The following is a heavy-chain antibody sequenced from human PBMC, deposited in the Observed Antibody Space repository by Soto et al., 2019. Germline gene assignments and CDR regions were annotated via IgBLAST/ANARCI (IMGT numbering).Heavy chain of an antibody. D-gene: IGHD2-8*01. Sequence: ASVKVSCKASGYSFSDYHIHWVRQAPGQGLEWLGRINPKSGGTSSAQKFQGWVTMTRDTSISTAYMELTRLRSDDTAVYFCARGHSTDCSNGVCSFFYNHEMDVWGQGTLVTVSS. J-gene: IGHJ4*02. V-gene: IGHV1-2*04. CDR2: INPKSGGT. CDR1: GYSFSDYH. CDR3: ARGHSTDCSNGVCSFFYNHEMDV.